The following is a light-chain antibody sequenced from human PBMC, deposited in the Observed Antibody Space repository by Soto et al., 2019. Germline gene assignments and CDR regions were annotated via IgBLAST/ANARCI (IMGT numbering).Light chain of an antibody. J-gene: IGKJ2*01. V-gene: IGKV1-5*03. CDR1: QSISSW. CDR3: QQYNSPYT. CDR2: KAS. Sequence: DIQMTQSPSTLSASVGDRVTITCRASQSISSWLAWYQQKPGKAPKLLIYKASSLESGVPSRFSGNGSGTEFTLTISSLQPDDFATYYCQQYNSPYTFGQGTKLGIK.